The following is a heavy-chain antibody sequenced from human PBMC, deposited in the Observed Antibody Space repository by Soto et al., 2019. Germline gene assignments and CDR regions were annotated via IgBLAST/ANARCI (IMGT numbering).Heavy chain of an antibody. V-gene: IGHV1-69*01. CDR1: GGTFSSYA. D-gene: IGHD2-2*03. CDR2: IIPIFGTA. J-gene: IGHJ6*02. CDR3: ARDWLGYCSSTNYGMDV. Sequence: QVQLVQSGAEVKKPGSSVKVSCKASGGTFSSYAISWVRQAPGPGLEWMGGIIPIFGTANYAQKFQGRVTITEDESKRPAYMELRSPRSEDTAAYYCARDWLGYCSSTNYGMDVWAQGTTVTVSS.